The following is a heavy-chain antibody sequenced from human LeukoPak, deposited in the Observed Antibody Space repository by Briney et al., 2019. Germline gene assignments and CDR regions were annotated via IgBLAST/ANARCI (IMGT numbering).Heavy chain of an antibody. CDR2: ISSSSSYI. Sequence: GGSLRLSCAASGFTFSSYSMNWVRQAPGKGLEWVSSISSSSSYIYYADSVKGRFTISRDNAKNSLYLQINSLRAEDTAVYYCARDYADYVGYFSFDYWGQGTLVTVSS. CDR1: GFTFSSYS. V-gene: IGHV3-21*04. D-gene: IGHD4-17*01. J-gene: IGHJ4*02. CDR3: ARDYADYVGYFSFDY.